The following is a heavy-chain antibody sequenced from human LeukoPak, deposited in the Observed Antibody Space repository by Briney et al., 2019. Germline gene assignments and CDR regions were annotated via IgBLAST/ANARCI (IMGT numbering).Heavy chain of an antibody. D-gene: IGHD4-17*01. Sequence: GASVKVSCKASGYTFTSYGISWVRQAPGQGLEWMGIINPSGGRTSYAQKFQGRVTMTRDTSTSTVYMELSSLRSDDTAVYYCARGGTVLRPNSLYDYWGQGTLVTVSS. V-gene: IGHV1-46*01. CDR3: ARGGTVLRPNSLYDY. CDR1: GYTFTSYG. J-gene: IGHJ4*02. CDR2: INPSGGRT.